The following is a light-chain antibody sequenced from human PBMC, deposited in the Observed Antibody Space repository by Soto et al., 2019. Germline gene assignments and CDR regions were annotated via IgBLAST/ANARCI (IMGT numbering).Light chain of an antibody. CDR3: GSWDSSVSAYV. V-gene: IGLV1-51*01. Sequence: QSVLTQPPSVSATPGQKVTISCSGSSSNIGGNSVSWYQQLPGTAPKLLIYGDDKRPSGIPDRFSGSKSGTSATLGITGFQTGDEADYYCGSWDSSVSAYVFGTGTKGTVL. CDR1: SSNIGGNS. J-gene: IGLJ1*01. CDR2: GDD.